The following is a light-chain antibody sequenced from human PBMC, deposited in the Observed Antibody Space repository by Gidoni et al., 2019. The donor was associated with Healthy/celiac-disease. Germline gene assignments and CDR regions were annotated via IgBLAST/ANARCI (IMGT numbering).Light chain of an antibody. Sequence: DIVMTQSPLSLPVTPGEPASISCRYIQSLLHSNGYNYLDWYLQIPGQSQQLLIYLVSNLASGVPDRFSGSGSGTDFTLKISRVEAEDVGVYYCMQALQTPSFGPGTKVDIK. J-gene: IGKJ3*01. CDR2: LVS. V-gene: IGKV2-28*01. CDR3: MQALQTPS. CDR1: QSLLHSNGYNY.